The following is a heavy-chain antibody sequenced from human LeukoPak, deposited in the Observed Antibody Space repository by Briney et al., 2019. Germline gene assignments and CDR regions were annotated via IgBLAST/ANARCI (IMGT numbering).Heavy chain of an antibody. D-gene: IGHD2-15*01. CDR1: GGSFSDYY. Sequence: SETLSLTCAVYGGSFSDYYWTWIRQPPGKGLEWIGEINHSGSTNYNPSLKSRVTISVDTSKNQFSLRLSSVTAADTAVYYCARWVVAADYYYYMDVWGKGTTVTVSS. CDR3: ARWVVAADYYYYMDV. J-gene: IGHJ6*03. CDR2: INHSGST. V-gene: IGHV4-34*01.